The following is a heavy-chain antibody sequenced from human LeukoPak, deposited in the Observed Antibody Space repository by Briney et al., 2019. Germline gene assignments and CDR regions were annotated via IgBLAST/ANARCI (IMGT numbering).Heavy chain of an antibody. CDR1: GFTFSTYD. Sequence: GGSLRLSCVVSGFTFSTYDMNWVRQAPGKGLEWISKISDSVTTIYYTDSMKGRFIISRDNSKNTLYLQMNSLRAEDTAVYYCAKIDYGDYADYWGQGTLVTVSS. J-gene: IGHJ4*02. D-gene: IGHD4-17*01. CDR3: AKIDYGDYADY. V-gene: IGHV3-48*03. CDR2: ISDSVTTI.